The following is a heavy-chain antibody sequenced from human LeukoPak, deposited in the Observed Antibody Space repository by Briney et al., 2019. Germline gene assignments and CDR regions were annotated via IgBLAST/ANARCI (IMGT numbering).Heavy chain of an antibody. CDR1: GGSFSGYY. CDR2: INHSGSI. Sequence: SETLSLTCAVYGGSFSGYYWNWIRQPPGKGLEWIGEINHSGSINYNPSLKSRVTISVDTSKNQFSLKLSSVTAADTAVYYCARRYDYWGQGTLVTVSS. J-gene: IGHJ4*02. CDR3: ARRYDY. V-gene: IGHV4-34*01.